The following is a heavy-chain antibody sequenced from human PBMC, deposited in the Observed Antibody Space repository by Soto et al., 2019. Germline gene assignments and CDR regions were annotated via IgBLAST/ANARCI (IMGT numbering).Heavy chain of an antibody. CDR2: IIPIFGTA. CDR1: GGTFSSYA. CDR3: ARGGANYYDSSGYYY. Sequence: QVQLVQSGAEVKKPGSSVKVSCKASGGTFSSYAISWVRQAPGQGLEWMGGIIPIFGTANYAQKFQGRVTMTRDTSTSTVYMELSSLRSEDTAVYYCARGGANYYDSSGYYYWGQGTLVTVSS. D-gene: IGHD3-22*01. V-gene: IGHV1-69*06. J-gene: IGHJ4*02.